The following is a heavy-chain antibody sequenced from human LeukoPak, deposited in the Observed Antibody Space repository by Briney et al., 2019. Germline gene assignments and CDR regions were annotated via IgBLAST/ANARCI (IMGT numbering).Heavy chain of an antibody. CDR3: ARRYYGSGSHFDY. CDR1: GGXFSGYY. Sequence: PSETLSLTCAVYGGXFSGYYCSWIRQPPGKGLEWIGEINHSGSTNYNPSLKSRVTISVDTSKNQFSLKLSSVTAADTAVYYCARRYYGSGSHFDYWGQGTLVTVSS. CDR2: INHSGST. V-gene: IGHV4-34*01. J-gene: IGHJ4*02. D-gene: IGHD3-10*01.